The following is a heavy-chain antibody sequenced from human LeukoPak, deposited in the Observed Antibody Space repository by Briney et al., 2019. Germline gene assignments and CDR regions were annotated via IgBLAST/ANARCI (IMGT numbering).Heavy chain of an antibody. CDR3: ARDAVLDY. Sequence: SETLSLTCAVYGGSFSGYYWSWIRQPPGKGLEWIGEINHSGSTTYNPSLKSRVTISVDTSKNQFSLRLTSVTAADTAVYYCARDAVLDYWGQGSLVIVSS. V-gene: IGHV4-34*01. D-gene: IGHD2-8*01. J-gene: IGHJ4*02. CDR1: GGSFSGYY. CDR2: INHSGST.